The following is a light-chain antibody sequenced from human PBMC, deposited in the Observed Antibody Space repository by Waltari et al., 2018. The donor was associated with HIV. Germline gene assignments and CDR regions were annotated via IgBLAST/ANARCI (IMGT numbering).Light chain of an antibody. J-gene: IGKJ2*01. Sequence: TQPPVTLSVSPGERVTFSCRASQSVDKNVAWYQQRPGQPPKVVIYDASTRATGLPVRFTGSGSGTNFTLTISSLKSDDLATYFCQQYHDWPRYTFGLGTKLDIK. CDR3: QQYHDWPRYT. CDR2: DAS. CDR1: QSVDKN. V-gene: IGKV3-15*01.